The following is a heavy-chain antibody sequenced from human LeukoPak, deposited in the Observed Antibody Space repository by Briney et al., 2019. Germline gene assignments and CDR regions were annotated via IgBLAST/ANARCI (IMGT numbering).Heavy chain of an antibody. J-gene: IGHJ6*03. CDR2: IYTSGST. D-gene: IGHD6-6*01. V-gene: IGHV4-4*09. CDR3: ARLGRGSSSFYYYYYMDV. Sequence: SETLSLTCTVSGGPISSYYWSWLRQPPGKGLEWVGYIYTSGSTNYNPSLKSRVTISVDTSKNQFSLKLSSVTAAATAVYYCARLGRGSSSFYYYYYMDVWGKGTTVTVSS. CDR1: GGPISSYY.